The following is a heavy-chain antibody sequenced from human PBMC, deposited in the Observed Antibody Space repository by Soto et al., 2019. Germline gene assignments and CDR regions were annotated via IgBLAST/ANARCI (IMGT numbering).Heavy chain of an antibody. V-gene: IGHV3-53*01. D-gene: IGHD3-3*01. CDR1: GFSVSTSH. CDR2: IYSGGAT. J-gene: IGHJ6*02. CDR3: ARDRYDFWSGYYYYYGMDV. Sequence: GGSLRLSCAAAGFSVSTSHMNWVRQTPGKGLEWVSVIYSGGATYYAASVKGRFTISRDKSKNTVYLQMNSLRAEDTAVYYCARDRYDFWSGYYYYYGMDVWGQGTTVTVSS.